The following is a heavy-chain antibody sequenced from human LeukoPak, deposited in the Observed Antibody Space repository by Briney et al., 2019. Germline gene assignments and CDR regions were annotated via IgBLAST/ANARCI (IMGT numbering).Heavy chain of an antibody. CDR1: GCTFSNYN. V-gene: IGHV3-21*01. J-gene: IGHJ3*02. CDR3: ARDSLGYCSGGSCYYAFDI. Sequence: GGSLRLSWAASGCTFSNYNMNWVRQAPGKGLELVSSISSSSSYIYYADSVKGRFTNSRDNAKNSLFLQMNSLRAEDTAVYYCARDSLGYCSGGSCYYAFDIWGQGTMVTVSS. D-gene: IGHD2-15*01. CDR2: ISSSSSYI.